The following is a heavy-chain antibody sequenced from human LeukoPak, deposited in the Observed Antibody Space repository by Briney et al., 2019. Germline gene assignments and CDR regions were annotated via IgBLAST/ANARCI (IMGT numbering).Heavy chain of an antibody. CDR1: GFTFSSFG. D-gene: IGHD5-12*01. CDR3: AKAGGGYDTNWFDP. CDR2: ISGSGGST. Sequence: GGSLRLSCAASGFTFSSFGMSRVRQAPGKGLEWVSAISGSGGSTYYADSVKGRFTISRDNSKNTLYLQMNSLRAEDTAVYYCAKAGGGYDTNWFDPWGQGTLVTVSS. V-gene: IGHV3-23*01. J-gene: IGHJ5*02.